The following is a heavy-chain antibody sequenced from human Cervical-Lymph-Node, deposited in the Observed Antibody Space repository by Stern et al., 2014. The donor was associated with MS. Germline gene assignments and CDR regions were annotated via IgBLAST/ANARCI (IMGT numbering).Heavy chain of an antibody. CDR3: VRDQGGIAAS. J-gene: IGHJ4*02. Sequence: QLVQPGAEVKQPGSSMKVSCKASGGTFSSIEISWVRQAPAHGLDWLGGISPLFGTTNYAQQVQGRVTIVADESTNTVNMELSRLRSEDTAVYYCVRDQGGIAASWGQGTLVTVSS. V-gene: IGHV1-69*01. D-gene: IGHD6-13*01. CDR1: GGTFSSIE. CDR2: ISPLFGTT.